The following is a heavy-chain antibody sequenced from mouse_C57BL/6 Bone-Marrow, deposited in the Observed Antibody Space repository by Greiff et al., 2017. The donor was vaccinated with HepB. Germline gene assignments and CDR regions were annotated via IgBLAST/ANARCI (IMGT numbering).Heavy chain of an antibody. D-gene: IGHD2-4*01. CDR3: GSIYYNDDGDY. CDR1: GFTFSSYG. CDR2: ISSGGSYT. V-gene: IGHV5-6*01. Sequence: EVEVVESGGDLVKPGGSLKLSCAASGFTFSSYGMSWVRQTPDKRLEWVATISSGGSYTYYPDSVKGRFTISRNNAKNTLYLQMSSLKSEDTAMYYWGSIYYNDDGDYWGQGTTLTVSS. J-gene: IGHJ2*01.